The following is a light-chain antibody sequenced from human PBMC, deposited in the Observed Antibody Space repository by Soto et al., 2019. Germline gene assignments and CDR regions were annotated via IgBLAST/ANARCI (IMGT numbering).Light chain of an antibody. J-gene: IGKJ1*01. V-gene: IGKV3-15*01. CDR2: GAS. Sequence: EIVMTQSPDTLSVSPVERATLSCSASQSVSSNLAWYQQRPGQAPRLLIYGASTRASGIPTRFVGSGSGTAFTLTISSLQSEDFAVYYCQQNNNWPRTFGQGTKVDIK. CDR3: QQNNNWPRT. CDR1: QSVSSN.